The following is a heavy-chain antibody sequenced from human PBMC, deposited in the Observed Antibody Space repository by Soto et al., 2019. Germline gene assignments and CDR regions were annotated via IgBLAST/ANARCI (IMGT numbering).Heavy chain of an antibody. V-gene: IGHV1-3*01. CDR1: GYTFTSYA. Sequence: ASVKVSCKASGYTFTSYAMHWVRQAPGQRLEWMGWINAGNGNTKYSQKLQGRVTITRDTSASTAYMELSSLRSEDTAVYYCAILPARGWSIDYFDYWGQGTLVTVSS. CDR2: INAGNGNT. CDR3: AILPARGWSIDYFDY. J-gene: IGHJ4*02. D-gene: IGHD6-19*01.